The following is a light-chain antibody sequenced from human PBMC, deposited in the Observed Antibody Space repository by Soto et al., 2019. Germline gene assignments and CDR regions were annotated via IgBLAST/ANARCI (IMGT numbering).Light chain of an antibody. Sequence: DIQLTQSPSSLSASVGDRVTFTCRASQIISYSLNWYQHKAGKAPELLIHDASRLQSGVPSRFSGSGSGTDSTPTISSLQPEDFATYSCQQSYMSPYTFAPGAKLEIK. J-gene: IGKJ2*01. CDR3: QQSYMSPYT. CDR1: QIISYS. CDR2: DAS. V-gene: IGKV1-39*01.